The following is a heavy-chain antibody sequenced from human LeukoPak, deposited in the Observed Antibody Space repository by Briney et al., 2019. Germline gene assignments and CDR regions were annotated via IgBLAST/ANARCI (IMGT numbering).Heavy chain of an antibody. CDR1: GGSLSGYY. D-gene: IGHD2-21*02. CDR2: LYYMRGA. V-gene: IGHV4-59*12. Sequence: SETLSLTCTVSGGSLSGYYWHWSRQPPGKGVEWIGYLYYMRGAWHQSSLTSRVTQSVDTSRNEFFLKVGSVTAADTAVYYFARWTTCGGDCHRRDCWGQGSLVTVSS. J-gene: IGHJ4*02. CDR3: ARWTTCGGDCHRRDC.